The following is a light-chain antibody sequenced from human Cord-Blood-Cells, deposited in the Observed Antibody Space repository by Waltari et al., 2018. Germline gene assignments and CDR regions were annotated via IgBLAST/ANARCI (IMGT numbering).Light chain of an antibody. V-gene: IGLV2-14*03. CDR3: SSYTSSSTLV. CDR2: DVS. Sequence: QSALTQPASASGSPVQSITISCTGTSSAFGGYKYVSWYQQHPGKAPKLMIYDVSNRPSGVSNRFSGSKSGNTASLTISGLQAEDEADYYCSSYTSSSTLVFGGGTKLTVL. J-gene: IGLJ3*02. CDR1: SSAFGGYKY.